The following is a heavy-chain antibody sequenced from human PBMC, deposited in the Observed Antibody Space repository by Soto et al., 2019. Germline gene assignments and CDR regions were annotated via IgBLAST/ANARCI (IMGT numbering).Heavy chain of an antibody. V-gene: IGHV4-39*01. CDR1: GGSSSSSSYY. J-gene: IGHJ4*02. Sequence: QLQLQESGPGLAKPLETLSLACNVSGGSSSSSSYYRGWIRQPPGKGLEWIGSIYHGGTTLYNPALKSRVTISADTSESQISLDLKSVTAADTAVYYCVRHEDVDTAFDYWGQGTLVTVSS. CDR3: VRHEDVDTAFDY. CDR2: IYHGGTT. D-gene: IGHD5-18*01.